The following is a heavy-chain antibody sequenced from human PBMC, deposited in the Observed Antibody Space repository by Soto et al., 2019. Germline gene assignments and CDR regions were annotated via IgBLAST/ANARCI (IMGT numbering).Heavy chain of an antibody. V-gene: IGHV3-49*03. CDR2: IRSKAYGETT. D-gene: IGHD2-21*01. CDR1: GVTFGDYA. Sequence: GGSLRLSCTGSGVTFGDYAVSWFRQAPGKGLECVGFIRSKAYGETTDYAASVKGRFTISRDDSRTIAYLRMNSLKTEDTATYYCSRGFYANTSYPRFDFWGQGTLVTVSS. J-gene: IGHJ4*02. CDR3: SRGFYANTSYPRFDF.